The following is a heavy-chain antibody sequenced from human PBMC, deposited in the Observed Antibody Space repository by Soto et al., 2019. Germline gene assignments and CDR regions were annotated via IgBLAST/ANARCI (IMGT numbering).Heavy chain of an antibody. CDR3: AKSTMVRGLIKGDYFDY. V-gene: IGHV3-23*01. CDR2: ISGSGGST. J-gene: IGHJ4*02. Sequence: PGGSLRLSCAASGFTFSSYVMSWVRQAPGKGLEWVSTISGSGGSTYYAESVKGRFTISRDNSKNTLFLQMNSLRAEDTAVYYCAKSTMVRGLIKGDYFDYWGQGTLVTVSS. D-gene: IGHD3-10*01. CDR1: GFTFSSYV.